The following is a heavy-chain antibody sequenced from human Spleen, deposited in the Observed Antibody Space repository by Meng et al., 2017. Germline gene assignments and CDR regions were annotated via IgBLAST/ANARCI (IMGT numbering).Heavy chain of an antibody. CDR3: ARDGRRYDDFWSNYYNGFDY. Sequence: VAVIWYDGSNKYYADSVKGRFTISRDNSKNTLSLQMNSLRAEDTAVYYCARDGRRYDDFWSNYYNGFDYWGQGTLVTVSS. CDR2: IWYDGSNK. D-gene: IGHD3-3*01. V-gene: IGHV3-33*01. J-gene: IGHJ4*02.